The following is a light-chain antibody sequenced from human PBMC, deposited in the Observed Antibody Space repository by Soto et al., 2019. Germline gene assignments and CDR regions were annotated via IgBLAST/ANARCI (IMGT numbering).Light chain of an antibody. Sequence: DLQMTQSPSSLSASVGDRVTITCQASQDISNYLNWYQQKPGKAPELLIYDASNLETGVPSRFSGSGSGTDFTFTISRLQPEDTATYYCQQYDNLPLTFGGGTKVEIK. CDR3: QQYDNLPLT. V-gene: IGKV1-33*01. CDR1: QDISNY. CDR2: DAS. J-gene: IGKJ4*01.